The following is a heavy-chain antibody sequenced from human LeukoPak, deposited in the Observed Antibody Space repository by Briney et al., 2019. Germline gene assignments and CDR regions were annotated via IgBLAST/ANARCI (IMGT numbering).Heavy chain of an antibody. D-gene: IGHD4-17*01. V-gene: IGHV4-61*01. Sequence: KPSETLSLTCTVSGGSISSSSYYWSWIRQPPGKGLEWIGYIYYSGSTNYNPSLKSRVTISVDTSKNQFSLKLSSVTAADTAVYYCARVLRVPPDYFDYWGQGTLVTVSS. CDR2: IYYSGST. J-gene: IGHJ4*02. CDR3: ARVLRVPPDYFDY. CDR1: GGSISSSSYY.